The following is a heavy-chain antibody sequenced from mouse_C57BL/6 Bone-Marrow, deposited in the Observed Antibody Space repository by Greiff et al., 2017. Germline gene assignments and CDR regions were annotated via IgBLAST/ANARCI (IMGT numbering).Heavy chain of an antibody. V-gene: IGHV1-81*01. CDR2: IYPRSGNT. D-gene: IGHD2-3*01. J-gene: IGHJ4*01. Sequence: QVQLKESGAELARPGASVKLSCKASGYTFTSYGISWVKQRTGQGLEWIGEIYPRSGNTYYNEKFKGKATLTADKSSSTAYMELRSLTSEDSAVYFCASPYDGYSNLPYYYAMDYWGQGTSVTVSS. CDR1: GYTFTSYG. CDR3: ASPYDGYSNLPYYYAMDY.